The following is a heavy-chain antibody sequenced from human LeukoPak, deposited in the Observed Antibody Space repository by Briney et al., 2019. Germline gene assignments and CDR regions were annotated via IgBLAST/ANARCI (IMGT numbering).Heavy chain of an antibody. V-gene: IGHV4-61*02. CDR2: IYTSGST. Sequence: SQTLSLTCTVSGGSISSGSYYWSWIRQPAGKGLEWIGRIYTSGSTNYNPSLKSRVTISVDTSKNQFSLKLSSVTAADTAVYYCARASIAARRYDYWGQGTLVTVSS. D-gene: IGHD6-6*01. CDR3: ARASIAARRYDY. CDR1: GGSISSGSYY. J-gene: IGHJ4*02.